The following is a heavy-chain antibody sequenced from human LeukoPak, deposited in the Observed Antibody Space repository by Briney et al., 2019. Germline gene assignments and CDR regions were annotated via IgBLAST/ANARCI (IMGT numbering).Heavy chain of an antibody. D-gene: IGHD2-2*01. CDR2: IYPGDSDT. V-gene: IGHV5-51*01. CDR1: GYSFTSYW. CDR3: ARQSYQLLSGAIYMDV. J-gene: IGHJ6*03. Sequence: GESLKISCKGSGYSFTSYWIGWVRQMPGKGLEWMGIIYPGDSDTRYSPSFQGQVTISADKSISTAYLQWSSLKASDTAMYYCARQSYQLLSGAIYMDVWGKGTTVTVSS.